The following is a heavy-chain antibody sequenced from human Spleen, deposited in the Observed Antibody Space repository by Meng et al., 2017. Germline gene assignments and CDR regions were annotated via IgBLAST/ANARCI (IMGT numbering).Heavy chain of an antibody. Sequence: GESLKLSCTASGFTVSSHYINWVRHAPGKGLEWVSVIYSGGSTYYADSGKGRFTISRHTSKNTLYLHMNSLTPEDTAVYYCARDPCSGGSCFDPWGQGTLVTVSS. CDR1: GFTVSSHY. D-gene: IGHD2-15*01. V-gene: IGHV3-53*04. CDR2: IYSGGST. CDR3: ARDPCSGGSCFDP. J-gene: IGHJ5*02.